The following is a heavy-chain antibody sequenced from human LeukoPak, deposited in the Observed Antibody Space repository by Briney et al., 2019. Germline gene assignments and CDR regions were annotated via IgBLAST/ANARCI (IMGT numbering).Heavy chain of an antibody. D-gene: IGHD3-3*01. V-gene: IGHV1-46*01. CDR2: INPSGGSP. Sequence: ASGKVSCKSSRDTFSRYYIHWVRQAPGQGLEYMGVINPSGGSPRYAQKLQGRLTMTRDMSTSTVYMKLSSLRSEDTSIYYCAAADMIFGVIIPPFWGPGTPVTISS. CDR3: AAADMIFGVIIPPF. CDR1: RDTFSRYY. J-gene: IGHJ4*02.